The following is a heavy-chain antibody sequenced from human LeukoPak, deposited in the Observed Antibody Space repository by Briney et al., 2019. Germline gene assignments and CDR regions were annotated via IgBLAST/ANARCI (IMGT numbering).Heavy chain of an antibody. CDR3: ARVLDISGYSGDFDY. CDR1: GFTFSSYW. J-gene: IGHJ4*02. Sequence: PGGSLRLSCAASGFTFSSYWMHWVRQAPGKGLVWVSLINSDGSSTSYADSVKGRFTISRDNAKNTLYLQMKSLRAQDTAVYYCARVLDISGYSGDFDYWGQGTLVTVSS. D-gene: IGHD3-22*01. CDR2: INSDGSST. V-gene: IGHV3-74*01.